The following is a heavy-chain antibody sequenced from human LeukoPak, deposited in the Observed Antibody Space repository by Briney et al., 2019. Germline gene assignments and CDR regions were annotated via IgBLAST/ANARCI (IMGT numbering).Heavy chain of an antibody. V-gene: IGHV3-66*01. CDR1: GFTFSSYA. CDR2: IYSGGST. CDR3: ARDRGGSSWPKGAFDY. Sequence: GGSLRLSCAASGFTFSSYAMSWVRQAPGKGLEWVPVIYSGGSTYFADSVKGRFTISRDNSKNTLYLQMSSLRVEDTAVYYCARDRGGSSWPKGAFDYWGQGTLVTVSS. J-gene: IGHJ4*02. D-gene: IGHD6-13*01.